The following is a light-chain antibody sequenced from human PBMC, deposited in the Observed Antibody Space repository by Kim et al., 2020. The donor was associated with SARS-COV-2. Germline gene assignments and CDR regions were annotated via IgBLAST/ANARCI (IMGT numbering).Light chain of an antibody. Sequence: ELTQPPSASGTPGQRVTISCSGSSSNIGSNTVNWYQHLPGTAPKLLIYNNDQRPSGVPDRFSGSKSGTSASLAISGLQSEDEAEYYCATWDDSLNGHVIFGGGTQLTVL. V-gene: IGLV1-44*01. CDR3: ATWDDSLNGHVI. CDR1: SSNIGSNT. CDR2: NND. J-gene: IGLJ2*01.